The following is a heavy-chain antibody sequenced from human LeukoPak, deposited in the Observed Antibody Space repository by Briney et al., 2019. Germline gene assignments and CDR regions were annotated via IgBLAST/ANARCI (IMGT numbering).Heavy chain of an antibody. Sequence: SVKVSCKASGGTFSSYAISWVRQAPGQGLEWMGGIIPIFGTANYAQKFQGRVTITADESTSTAYMELSSLRSEDTAVYYCAAVEMATIDAFDIWGQETMVTVSS. V-gene: IGHV1-69*13. D-gene: IGHD5-24*01. CDR1: GGTFSSYA. CDR2: IIPIFGTA. CDR3: AAVEMATIDAFDI. J-gene: IGHJ3*02.